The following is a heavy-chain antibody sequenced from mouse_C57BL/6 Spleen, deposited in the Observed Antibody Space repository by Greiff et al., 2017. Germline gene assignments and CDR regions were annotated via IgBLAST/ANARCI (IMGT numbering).Heavy chain of an antibody. Sequence: QVQLQQPGAELVRPGTSVKLSCKASGYTFTSYWMHWVKQRPGQGLEWIGVIDPSDSYTNYNQKFKGKATLTVDTSSSTAYMQLSSLTSEDSAVYYCARMTYFDYWGQGTTLTVSS. CDR1: GYTFTSYW. CDR2: IDPSDSYT. J-gene: IGHJ2*01. V-gene: IGHV1-59*01. CDR3: ARMTYFDY. D-gene: IGHD2-13*01.